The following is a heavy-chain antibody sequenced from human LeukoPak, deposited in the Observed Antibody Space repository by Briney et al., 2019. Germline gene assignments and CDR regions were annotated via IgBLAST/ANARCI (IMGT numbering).Heavy chain of an antibody. V-gene: IGHV3-21*04. J-gene: IGHJ4*02. Sequence: GGSLRLSCAASGFTFSSYSMNWVRQAPGKGLEWVSSISSSSSYIYYADSVKGRFTISRDNSKNTLYLQMNSLRAEDTAVYYCAKDLRVIHYYDSSGYLLDYWGQGTLVTVSS. CDR3: AKDLRVIHYYDSSGYLLDY. CDR1: GFTFSSYS. CDR2: ISSSSSYI. D-gene: IGHD3-22*01.